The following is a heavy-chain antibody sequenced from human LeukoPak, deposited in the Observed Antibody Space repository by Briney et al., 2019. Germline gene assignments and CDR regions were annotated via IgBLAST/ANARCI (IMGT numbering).Heavy chain of an antibody. CDR1: GFTFSSYG. J-gene: IGHJ4*02. Sequence: GGSLRLSCAASGFTFSSYGMHWVRQAPGKGLEWVAFIRYDGSNKYYADSVEGRFTISRDNSKNTLYLQMNSLRAEDTAVYYCLIFGVVIINYFDYWGQGTLVTVSS. D-gene: IGHD3-3*01. CDR3: LIFGVVIINYFDY. V-gene: IGHV3-30*02. CDR2: IRYDGSNK.